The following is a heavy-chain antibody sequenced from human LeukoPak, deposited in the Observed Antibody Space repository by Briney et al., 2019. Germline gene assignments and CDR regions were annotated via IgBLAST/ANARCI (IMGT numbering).Heavy chain of an antibody. CDR1: GYSFTSYW. CDR2: IYPGDSDA. J-gene: IGHJ4*02. D-gene: IGHD2-2*01. V-gene: IGHV5-51*01. CDR3: ARRGRYCSSTTCYFSY. Sequence: GESLKISCKGSGYSFTSYWIGWVRQMPGKGLEWTGTIYPGDSDARYSPSFQGQVTISVDKSISTAYLQWSSLKASDTAMYYCARRGRYCSSTTCYFSYWGQGTLVTVSS.